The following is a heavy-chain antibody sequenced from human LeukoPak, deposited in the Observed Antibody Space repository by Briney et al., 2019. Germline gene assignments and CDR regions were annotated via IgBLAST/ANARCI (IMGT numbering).Heavy chain of an antibody. CDR2: ISAYNGNT. CDR3: ARSNHYYDSSGYYFDY. V-gene: IGHV1-18*01. CDR1: GYTFTSYG. J-gene: IGHJ4*02. Sequence: GASVKVSCKASGYTFTSYGISWVRQAPGQGLEWMGWISAYNGNTNYAQKLQGRVTMTTDTSTSTAYMELRSLRSDDTAVYYCARSNHYYDSSGYYFDYWGQGTLVTVSS. D-gene: IGHD3-22*01.